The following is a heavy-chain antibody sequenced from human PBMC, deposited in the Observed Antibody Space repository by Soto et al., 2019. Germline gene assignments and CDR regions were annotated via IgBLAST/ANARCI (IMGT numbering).Heavy chain of an antibody. CDR2: ISYDGSNK. Sequence: GGSLRLSCAASGFTFSSYGMHWVRQAPGKGLEWVAVISYDGSNKYYADSVKGRFTISRDNSKNTLYLQMNSLRAEDTAVYYCAKDVALYYYYGMDVWGQGTTVTVSS. CDR3: AKDVALYYYYGMDV. J-gene: IGHJ6*02. CDR1: GFTFSSYG. V-gene: IGHV3-30*18.